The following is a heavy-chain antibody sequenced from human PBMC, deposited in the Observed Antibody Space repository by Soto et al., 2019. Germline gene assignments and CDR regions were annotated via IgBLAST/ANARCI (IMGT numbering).Heavy chain of an antibody. CDR1: GYPFTHYT. CDR3: AREGLVLVPTTVNSDYYYYAMDV. J-gene: IGHJ6*02. CDR2: IIPRSATS. Sequence: SVKVSCKSSGYPFTHYTITWMRQAPGQGLEWMGGIIPRSATSNYAQKFQGRVTITADESTNTAYMELSSLRSEDTAVYYCAREGLVLVPTTVNSDYYYYAMDVWGQGTTVTVSS. D-gene: IGHD2-2*01. V-gene: IGHV1-69*13.